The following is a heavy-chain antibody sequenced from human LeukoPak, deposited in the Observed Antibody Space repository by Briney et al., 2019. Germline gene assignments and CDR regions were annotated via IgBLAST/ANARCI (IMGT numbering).Heavy chain of an antibody. Sequence: GGSLRLSCAASGFTFSSYGMHWVRQAPGKGLEWVAVLSFDGSSQYYADSVKGRFTISRDNSKNTLYLQMNSLSTEDTAVYYCARGGVVVTTPSFGYWGQGTLVTVSS. CDR2: LSFDGSSQ. V-gene: IGHV3-30*03. J-gene: IGHJ4*02. D-gene: IGHD2-21*02. CDR3: ARGGVVVTTPSFGY. CDR1: GFTFSSYG.